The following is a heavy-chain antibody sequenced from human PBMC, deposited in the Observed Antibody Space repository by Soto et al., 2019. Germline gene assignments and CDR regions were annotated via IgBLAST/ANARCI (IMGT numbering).Heavy chain of an antibody. J-gene: IGHJ4*02. D-gene: IGHD6-25*01. CDR2: ISSSSSYI. Sequence: KPGGSLRLSCAASGFTFSSYSMNWVRQAPGKGLEWVSSISSSSSYIYYADSVKGRFTISRDNAKNSLYLQMNSLRAEDTAVYYCARDRAAGNDFFDYWGQGTLVTVSS. CDR1: GFTFSSYS. CDR3: ARDRAAGNDFFDY. V-gene: IGHV3-21*01.